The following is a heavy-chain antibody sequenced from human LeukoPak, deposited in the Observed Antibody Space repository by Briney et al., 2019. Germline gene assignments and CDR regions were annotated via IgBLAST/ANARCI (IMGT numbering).Heavy chain of an antibody. V-gene: IGHV1-46*01. D-gene: IGHD1-1*01. CDR3: ARDQLRSDPEYYYYGMDV. CDR1: GYTFTSYY. J-gene: IGHJ6*02. CDR2: INPSGGST. Sequence: ASVKVSCKASGYTFTSYYMHWVRQAPGQGLEWMGIINPSGGSTSYAQKFQGRVTMTRDTSTSTVYMELSSLRSEDTAAYYCARDQLRSDPEYYYYGMDVWGQGTTVTVSS.